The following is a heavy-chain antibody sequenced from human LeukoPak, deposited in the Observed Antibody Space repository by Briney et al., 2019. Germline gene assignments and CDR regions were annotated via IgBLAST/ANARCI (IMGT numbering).Heavy chain of an antibody. J-gene: IGHJ6*02. CDR1: GGSFSGYY. V-gene: IGHV4-59*01. CDR3: ARAEVRGVIRHYYYYGMDV. CDR2: IYYSGST. Sequence: SETLSLTCAVYGGSFSGYYWSWIRQPPGKGLEWIGYIYYSGSTNYNPSLKSRVTISVDTSKNQFSLKLSSVTAADTAVYYCARAEVRGVIRHYYYYGMDVWGQGTTVTVSS. D-gene: IGHD3-10*01.